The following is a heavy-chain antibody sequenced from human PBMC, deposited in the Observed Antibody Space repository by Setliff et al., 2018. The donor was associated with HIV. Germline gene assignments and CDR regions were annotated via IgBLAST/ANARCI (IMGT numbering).Heavy chain of an antibody. CDR1: GFTFSNYA. J-gene: IGHJ6*03. Sequence: GGSLRLSCAASGFTFSNYAMNWVRQAPGKGLEWVSTISGSGGSTYYADSVRGRFTISRDNSKKTLFMQMNSLRAEDTAVYYCAKGAPHLFSYMDVWGKGTTVTVSS. V-gene: IGHV3-23*01. CDR3: AKGAPHLFSYMDV. CDR2: ISGSGGST.